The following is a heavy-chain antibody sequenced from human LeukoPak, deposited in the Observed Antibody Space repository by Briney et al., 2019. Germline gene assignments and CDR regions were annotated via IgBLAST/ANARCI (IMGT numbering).Heavy chain of an antibody. J-gene: IGHJ4*02. CDR1: GFPFSSYS. CDR3: ARSIPYGTTWYGRSDY. Sequence: PGGSLRLSCAASGFPFSSYSMTWVRQAPGKGLEWVANIKPDGTTKFYVDSVKGRFTISRDNALNSLYLQMNSLRAEDTAIHCCARSIPYGTTWYGRSDYWGQGTLVTVSS. V-gene: IGHV3-7*03. CDR2: IKPDGTTK. D-gene: IGHD6-13*01.